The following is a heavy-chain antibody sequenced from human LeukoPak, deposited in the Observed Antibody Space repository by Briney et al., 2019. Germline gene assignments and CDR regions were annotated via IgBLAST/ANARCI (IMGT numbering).Heavy chain of an antibody. J-gene: IGHJ3*02. D-gene: IGHD3-22*01. V-gene: IGHV1-2*02. CDR3: ARAGVWDYSDSSGYHNAAFDI. CDR2: INPSSGGT. CDR1: GYTFTGYY. Sequence: ASGKVSCKASGYTFTGYYMHWVRQAPGQGLEWMGWINPSSGGTNYAQKFQGRVTVTRDTSISTAYMDLSRLRSDDTAVYYCARAGVWDYSDSSGYHNAAFDIWGQGTMVTVSS.